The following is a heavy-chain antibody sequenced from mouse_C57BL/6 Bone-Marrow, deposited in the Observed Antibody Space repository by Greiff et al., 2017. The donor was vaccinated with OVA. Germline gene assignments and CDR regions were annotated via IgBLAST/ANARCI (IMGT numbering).Heavy chain of an antibody. CDR3: AIRCDY. CDR1: GYTFTSYW. Sequence: QVQLQQSGAELVKPGASVKVSCKASGYTFTSYWMHWVKQRPGQGLEWIVRIHPSDSDTNYNQKFKGKATLTIYTSSSTAYMQLSSLTSVVSSVYSCAIRCDYWGQGTTLTVSS. CDR2: IHPSDSDT. V-gene: IGHV1-74*01. J-gene: IGHJ2*01.